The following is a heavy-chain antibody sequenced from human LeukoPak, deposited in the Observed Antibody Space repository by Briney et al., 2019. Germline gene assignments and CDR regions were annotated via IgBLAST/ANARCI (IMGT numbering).Heavy chain of an antibody. J-gene: IGHJ4*02. CDR2: ISGYNGNT. CDR1: GYTFSTYG. V-gene: IGHV1-18*01. CDR3: ARNLWLEEIHY. D-gene: IGHD5-12*01. Sequence: ASVKVSFMASGYTFSTYGISWVRQAPGQGLEWMGWISGYNGNTFTAQKFQGRIIMTTDTSTSTAYMELRSLRSDDTAMYYCARNLWLEEIHYWGQRTLVTVSS.